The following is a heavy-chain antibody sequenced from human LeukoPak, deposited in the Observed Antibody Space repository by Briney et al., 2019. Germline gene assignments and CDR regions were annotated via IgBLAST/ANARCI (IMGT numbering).Heavy chain of an antibody. CDR3: ARSNPHDAFDI. V-gene: IGHV4-38-2*02. CDR2: IDHSGST. J-gene: IGHJ3*02. Sequence: SETLSLTCTVSGYSISSGYYWGWIRQPPGKGLEWTGSIDHSGSTYYNPSLKSRVTISVDTSKNQFSLKLSSVTAADTAVYYCARSNPHDAFDIWGQGTMVTVSS. CDR1: GYSISSGYY.